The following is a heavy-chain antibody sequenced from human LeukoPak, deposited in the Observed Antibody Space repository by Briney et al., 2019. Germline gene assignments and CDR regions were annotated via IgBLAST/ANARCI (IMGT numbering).Heavy chain of an antibody. CDR3: ARGDTPSGEYYYYGMDV. D-gene: IGHD5-18*01. J-gene: IGHJ6*02. CDR1: GFPFSDSN. Sequence: GSLRLSCAASGFPFSDSNVHWVRQASGKGLEWVGRIKSKVNSYATSYVASVKGRFTISRDDSKNTAYLQMNSLRAEDTAVYYCARGDTPSGEYYYYGMDVWGQGTTVTVSS. CDR2: IKSKVNSYAT. V-gene: IGHV3-73*01.